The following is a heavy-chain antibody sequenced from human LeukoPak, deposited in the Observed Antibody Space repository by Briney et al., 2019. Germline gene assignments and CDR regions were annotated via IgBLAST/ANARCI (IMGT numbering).Heavy chain of an antibody. V-gene: IGHV3-23*01. CDR2: TSGSGGST. CDR1: GFTFSSYA. CDR3: AKKGDLWRGRRGNWFDP. Sequence: GGSLRLSCAASGFTFSSYAMSWVRQAPGKGLEWVSATSGSGGSTYYADSVKGRFTISRDNSKNTLYLQMNSLRAEDTAVYYCAKKGDLWRGRRGNWFDPWGQGTLVTVSS. D-gene: IGHD3-10*01. J-gene: IGHJ5*02.